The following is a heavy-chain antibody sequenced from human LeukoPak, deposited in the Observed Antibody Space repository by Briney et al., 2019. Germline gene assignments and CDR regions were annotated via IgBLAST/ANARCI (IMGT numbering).Heavy chain of an antibody. CDR1: GFTFSSYG. D-gene: IGHD3-10*01. Sequence: PGGSLRLSCAAFGFTFSSYGMHWVRQAPGKGLEWVAVISYDGNNKYYADSMKGRFTISRDNSKNTLYLRMNSLRAEDTAVYYCAKDQGYHGSGNFPPDNWFDPWGQGTLVTVSS. J-gene: IGHJ5*02. CDR3: AKDQGYHGSGNFPPDNWFDP. CDR2: ISYDGNNK. V-gene: IGHV3-30*18.